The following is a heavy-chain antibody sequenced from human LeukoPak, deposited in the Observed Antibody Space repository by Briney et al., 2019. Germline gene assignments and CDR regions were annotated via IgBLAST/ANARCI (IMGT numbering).Heavy chain of an antibody. CDR2: INPNSGGT. J-gene: IGHJ5*02. D-gene: IGHD1-20*01. CDR1: GYTFTGYY. Sequence: GASVKVSCKASGYTFTGYYMHWVRQAPGQGLEWMGWINPNSGGTNYAQKFQGMVTMTRDTSISTAYMELSRLRSDDTAVYYCARNNWNDVKWFDPWGQGTLVTVSS. CDR3: ARNNWNDVKWFDP. V-gene: IGHV1-2*02.